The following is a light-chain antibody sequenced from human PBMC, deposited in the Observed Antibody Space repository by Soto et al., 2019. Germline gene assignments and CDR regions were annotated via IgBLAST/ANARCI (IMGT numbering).Light chain of an antibody. Sequence: IQLTQSPSSLSASVGDRVTITCRASQGISRYLAWYQQKPGEAPKLLIYAASTLQTGVPSRFSGSGSGTDLTLTTSSLQPEDFATYYCQQLNSFPWTFGQGSTVEIK. CDR2: AAS. J-gene: IGKJ1*01. V-gene: IGKV1-9*01. CDR3: QQLNSFPWT. CDR1: QGISRY.